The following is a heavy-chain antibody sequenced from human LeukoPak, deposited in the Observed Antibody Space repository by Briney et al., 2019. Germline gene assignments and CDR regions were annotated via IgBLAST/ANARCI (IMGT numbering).Heavy chain of an antibody. V-gene: IGHV4-39*07. J-gene: IGHJ4*02. Sequence: SETLSLTCTVSGGSISSSSYYWGWIRQPPGKGLEWIGSIYYSGSTYYNPSLKSRVTISVDTSKNQFSLKLSSVTAADTAVYYCARTRGYSYGYHFDYWGQGTLVTVSS. CDR1: GGSISSSSYY. CDR3: ARTRGYSYGYHFDY. D-gene: IGHD5-18*01. CDR2: IYYSGST.